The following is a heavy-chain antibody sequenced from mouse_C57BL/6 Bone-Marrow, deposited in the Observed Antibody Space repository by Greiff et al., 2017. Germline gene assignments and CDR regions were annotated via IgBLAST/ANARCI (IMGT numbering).Heavy chain of an antibody. J-gene: IGHJ2*01. CDR3: AAYYSNVYYFDY. Sequence: QVQLQQPGAELVKPGASVTLSCTASGYTFTSYWMHWVQQRPGRGLEWIGRIDPNSGGTKYHEKFTSKGTLTVEQPSSTSYMQLSSLTSEDSAVYYCAAYYSNVYYFDYWGQGTTLTVSS. CDR1: GYTFTSYW. V-gene: IGHV1-72*01. CDR2: IDPNSGGT. D-gene: IGHD2-5*01.